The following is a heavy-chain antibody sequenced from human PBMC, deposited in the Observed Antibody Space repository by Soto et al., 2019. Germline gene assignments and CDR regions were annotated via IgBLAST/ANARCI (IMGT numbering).Heavy chain of an antibody. Sequence: SVKVSCKASGSPFTDKYMYWVRQAPGQGLEWMGIITPRDGDTTYAQNLQGRLTMTRDTSTTTVYMELSSLKPEDTAVYYCARGEPAYDTSGRRPFDVWGQGTMVTVSS. CDR2: ITPRDGDT. J-gene: IGHJ3*01. CDR1: GSPFTDKY. CDR3: ARGEPAYDTSGRRPFDV. D-gene: IGHD3-22*01. V-gene: IGHV1-46*01.